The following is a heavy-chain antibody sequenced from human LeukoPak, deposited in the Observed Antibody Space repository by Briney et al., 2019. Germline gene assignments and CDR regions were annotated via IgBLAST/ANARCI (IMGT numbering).Heavy chain of an antibody. D-gene: IGHD3-16*02. CDR2: IYSGGST. CDR3: ARDPRWFGGVITD. Sequence: RGGSLRLSCAASGFTVSSNYMSWVRQAPGKGLEWVSVIYSGGSTYYADSVKGRFAISSDNSKNTLYLQMNSLRAEDTAVYYCARDPRWFGGVITDWGQGTLVTVSS. CDR1: GFTVSSNY. V-gene: IGHV3-66*02. J-gene: IGHJ4*02.